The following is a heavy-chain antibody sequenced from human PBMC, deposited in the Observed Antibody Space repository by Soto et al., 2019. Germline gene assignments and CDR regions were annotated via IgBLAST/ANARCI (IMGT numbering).Heavy chain of an antibody. D-gene: IGHD2-15*01. CDR2: IYYSGST. Sequence: SETLSLTCTVSGGSISSGGYYWSWIRQHPGKGLEWIGYIYYSGSTYYNPSLKSRVTISVDTSKNQFSLKLSSVTAADTAVYYCARGFSVVANAGPWFDPWGQGTLVTVSS. J-gene: IGHJ5*02. V-gene: IGHV4-31*03. CDR1: GGSISSGGYY. CDR3: ARGFSVVANAGPWFDP.